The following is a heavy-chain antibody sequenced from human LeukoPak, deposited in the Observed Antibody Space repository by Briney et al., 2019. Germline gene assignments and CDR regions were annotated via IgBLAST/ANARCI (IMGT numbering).Heavy chain of an antibody. CDR2: INHSGST. CDR3: ARGLSRDIVVVPAANNFDY. D-gene: IGHD2-2*01. CDR1: GGSFRGYY. V-gene: IGHV4-34*01. J-gene: IGHJ4*02. Sequence: PSETLSLTCAVHGGSFRGYYWSWIRQPPGKGLEWVGEINHSGSTNYNPSLKSRVTISVDTSKNQLSLKLSSVTAADTAVYYCARGLSRDIVVVPAANNFDYWGQGTLVTVSS.